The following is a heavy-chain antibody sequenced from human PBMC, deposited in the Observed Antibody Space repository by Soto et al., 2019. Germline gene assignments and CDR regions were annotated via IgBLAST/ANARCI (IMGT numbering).Heavy chain of an antibody. V-gene: IGHV1-46*01. CDR3: ARSRDIWQLTAY. Sequence: ASVKVSCKASGYTFTAYYLHWVRQAPGQGLEWMGIINPSGGSTSYPQKFQGRVTMTRDTSTTTVYMELNSLISEDTAVYYCARSRDIWQLTAYWGQGTLVTVSS. D-gene: IGHD6-6*01. J-gene: IGHJ4*02. CDR2: INPSGGST. CDR1: GYTFTAYY.